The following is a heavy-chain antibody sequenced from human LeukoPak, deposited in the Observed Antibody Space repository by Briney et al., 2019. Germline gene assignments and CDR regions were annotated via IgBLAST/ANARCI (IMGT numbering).Heavy chain of an antibody. V-gene: IGHV3-33*01. D-gene: IGHD6-19*01. J-gene: IGHJ4*02. Sequence: GGSLRLSCAASGFTFSSYGMHWVRQAPGKGLEWVAVIWYDGSNKYYAGSVKGRFTISRDNSKNTLYLQMNSLRAEDTAVYYCARGYSSGWYGGYFDYWGQGTLVTVSS. CDR1: GFTFSSYG. CDR2: IWYDGSNK. CDR3: ARGYSSGWYGGYFDY.